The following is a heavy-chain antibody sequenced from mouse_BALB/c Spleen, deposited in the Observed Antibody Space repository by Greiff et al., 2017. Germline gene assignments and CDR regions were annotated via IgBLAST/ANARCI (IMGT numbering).Heavy chain of an antibody. CDR3: ARKYGNYDFDY. D-gene: IGHD2-10*02. CDR1: GYTFSSYW. CDR2: ILPGSGST. V-gene: IGHV1-9*01. J-gene: IGHJ2*01. Sequence: QVQLQQSGAELMKPGASVKISCKATGYTFSSYWIEWVKQRPGHGLEWIGEILPGSGSTNYNEKFKGKATFTADTSSNTAYMQLSSLTSEDSAVYYCARKYGNYDFDYWCQGTTLTVSS.